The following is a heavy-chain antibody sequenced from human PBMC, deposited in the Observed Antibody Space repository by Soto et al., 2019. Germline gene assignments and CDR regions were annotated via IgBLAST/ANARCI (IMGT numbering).Heavy chain of an antibody. J-gene: IGHJ6*02. V-gene: IGHV4-31*03. D-gene: IGHD6-19*01. CDR1: GGSISGGGYY. CDR2: IYYSGST. CDR3: ARLYSSGLGYYYYGMDV. Sequence: SETLSLTCTVSGGSISGGGYYWSWIRQHPGKGLEWIGYIYYSGSTYYNPSLKSRVTISVDTSKNQFSLKLSSVTAADTAVYYCARLYSSGLGYYYYGMDVWGQGTTVTVSS.